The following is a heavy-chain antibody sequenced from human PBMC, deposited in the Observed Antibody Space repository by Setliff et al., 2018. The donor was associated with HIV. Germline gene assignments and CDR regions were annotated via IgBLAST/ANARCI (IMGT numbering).Heavy chain of an antibody. CDR3: ATRGYSYGPSHV. D-gene: IGHD5-18*01. CDR2: IYYSGST. J-gene: IGHJ6*04. V-gene: IGHV4-39*07. CDR1: GGSISSSSYY. Sequence: SETLSLTCTVSGGSISSSSYYWGWIRQPPGKGLEWIGSIYYSGSTNYNPSLKSRVTISVDTSKNQFSLKLSSVTAADTAVYYCATRGYSYGPSHVWGKGTTVTVSS.